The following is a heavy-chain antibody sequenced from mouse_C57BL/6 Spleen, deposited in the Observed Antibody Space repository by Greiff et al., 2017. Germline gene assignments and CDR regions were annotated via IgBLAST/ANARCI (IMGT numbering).Heavy chain of an antibody. CDR2: IYPGSGST. V-gene: IGHV1-55*01. Sequence: QVQLQQPGAELVKPGASVKMSCKASGYTFTSYWITWVKQRPGQGLEWMGDIYPGSGSTNYNEKFKSKATLTVDKASSTAYMQLSSLTSEDSAVYYCARWRIFWYFDVWGTGTTVTVSS. CDR3: ARWRIFWYFDV. J-gene: IGHJ1*03. CDR1: GYTFTSYW.